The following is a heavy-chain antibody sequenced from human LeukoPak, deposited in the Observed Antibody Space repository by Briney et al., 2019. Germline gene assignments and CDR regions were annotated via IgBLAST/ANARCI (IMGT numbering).Heavy chain of an antibody. J-gene: IGHJ6*02. V-gene: IGHV3-7*01. CDR1: GFSFSSYW. D-gene: IGHD2-2*02. Sequence: GGSLRLSCAAPGFSFSSYWMNWVRQVPGKGLEWVANINQDRSEKSYVDSVKGRFTISRDNAKNSLYLQMNSLRAEDTAVYYCARDHCSSSSCYTYYGMELWGQGTTVTVSS. CDR2: INQDRSEK. CDR3: ARDHCSSSSCYTYYGMEL.